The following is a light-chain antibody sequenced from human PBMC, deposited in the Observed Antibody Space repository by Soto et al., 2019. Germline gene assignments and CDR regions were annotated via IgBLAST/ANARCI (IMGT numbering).Light chain of an antibody. CDR2: DVS. CDR3: SSFTTCTTLV. CDR1: NSDVGAYNY. V-gene: IGLV2-14*03. J-gene: IGLJ3*02. Sequence: QSALTQPASVSGSPGQSITISCAGSNSDVGAYNYVSWYQQHPGKAPKLIIFDVSNRPSGVSDRFSASKSGNTASLTISGLQAEDEADYYCSSFTTCTTLVFGGGTKVTVL.